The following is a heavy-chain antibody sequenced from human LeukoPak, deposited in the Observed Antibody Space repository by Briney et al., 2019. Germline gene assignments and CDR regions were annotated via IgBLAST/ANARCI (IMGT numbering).Heavy chain of an antibody. Sequence: GGSLRLSCAASGFNFSTYNMNWVRQAPGRGLEWVSYISTSSNTIYYADSVKGRFTISRENAKNSLYLQMNSLRDEDTAVYYCARGLPYYYDRSGYYGLWGQGTLVTVSS. CDR1: GFNFSTYN. D-gene: IGHD3-22*01. CDR3: ARGLPYYYDRSGYYGL. V-gene: IGHV3-48*02. CDR2: ISTSSNTI. J-gene: IGHJ4*02.